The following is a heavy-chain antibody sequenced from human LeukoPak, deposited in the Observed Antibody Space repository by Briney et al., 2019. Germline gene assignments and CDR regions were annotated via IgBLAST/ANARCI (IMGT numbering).Heavy chain of an antibody. CDR3: AKDGAYYDILSPDY. CDR1: GFTFSSYA. J-gene: IGHJ4*02. D-gene: IGHD3-9*01. Sequence: PGGSLRLSCAASGFTFSSYAMSWVRQAPGKGLEWVSAISGSGGSTYYADSVKGRFTISRDNSKNTLYLQMNSLRAEDTAVYYCAKDGAYYDILSPDYWGQGTLVAVSS. CDR2: ISGSGGST. V-gene: IGHV3-23*01.